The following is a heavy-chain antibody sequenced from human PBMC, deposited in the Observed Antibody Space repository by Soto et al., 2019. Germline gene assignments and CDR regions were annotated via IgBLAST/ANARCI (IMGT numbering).Heavy chain of an antibody. J-gene: IGHJ5*02. CDR2: IYYSGST. CDR3: ARHKEYSSSLLIRLGAPGGNWFDP. V-gene: IGHV4-39*01. Sequence: QLQLQESGPGLVKPSETLSLTCTVSGGSISSSSYYWGWIRQPPGKGLEWIGSIYYSGSTYYNPSLKSRVTISVDTSKNQFSLKLSSVTAADTAVYYCARHKEYSSSLLIRLGAPGGNWFDPWGQGTLVTVSS. CDR1: GGSISSSSYY. D-gene: IGHD6-6*01.